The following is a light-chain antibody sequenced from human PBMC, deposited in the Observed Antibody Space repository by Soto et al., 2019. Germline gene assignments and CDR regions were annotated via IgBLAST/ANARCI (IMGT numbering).Light chain of an antibody. J-gene: IGKJ1*01. CDR2: DAS. CDR1: QSVSSY. V-gene: IGKV3-20*01. Sequence: EIVLTQSPATLSLSPGERATLSCRASQSVSSYLAWYQQKPGQAPRLLIYDASTRAADIPDRFSGSGSGTDFTLTINRLEPEDFAVYYCQQYGTSPPGTFGQGTKVDIK. CDR3: QQYGTSPPGT.